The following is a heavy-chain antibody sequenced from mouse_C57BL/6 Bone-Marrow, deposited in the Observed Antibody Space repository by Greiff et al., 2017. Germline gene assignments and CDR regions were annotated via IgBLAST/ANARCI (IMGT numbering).Heavy chain of an antibody. Sequence: QVQLQQSGPELVKPGASVKISCKASGYAFSSSWMNWVKQRPGKGLEWIGRIYPGDGDTNYKGKFKGKATLTADKSSSTAYMQLSSLTSEDSAVYFCARTTDWGQGTTLTVSS. V-gene: IGHV1-82*01. CDR2: IYPGDGDT. CDR3: ARTTD. D-gene: IGHD2-12*01. J-gene: IGHJ2*01. CDR1: GYAFSSSW.